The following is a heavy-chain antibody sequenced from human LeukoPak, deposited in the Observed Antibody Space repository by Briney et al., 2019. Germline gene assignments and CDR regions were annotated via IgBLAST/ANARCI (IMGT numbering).Heavy chain of an antibody. D-gene: IGHD6-13*01. V-gene: IGHV4-59*11. CDR1: GGSISSHY. Sequence: LETLSLTCTVSGGSISSHYWSWIRQPPGKGLEWIGYIYYSGNTNYNPSLKSRVTISVDTSKNQFSLKLSSVTAADTAVYYCARSIATAGLTFDPWGQGTLVTVSS. J-gene: IGHJ5*02. CDR3: ARSIATAGLTFDP. CDR2: IYYSGNT.